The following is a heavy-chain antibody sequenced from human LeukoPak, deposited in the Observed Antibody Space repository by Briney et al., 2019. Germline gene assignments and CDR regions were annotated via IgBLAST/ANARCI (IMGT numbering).Heavy chain of an antibody. J-gene: IGHJ4*02. CDR1: GFTFSSYG. CDR3: ASQYYDSSGYFHYFDY. V-gene: IGHV3-23*01. Sequence: GGSLRLSCAASGFTFSSYGMSWVRQAPGKGLEWVSAISGSGGSTYYADSVKGRFTISRDNSKNTLYLQMDSLRAEDTAVYYCASQYYDSSGYFHYFDYWGQGTLVTVSS. CDR2: ISGSGGST. D-gene: IGHD3-22*01.